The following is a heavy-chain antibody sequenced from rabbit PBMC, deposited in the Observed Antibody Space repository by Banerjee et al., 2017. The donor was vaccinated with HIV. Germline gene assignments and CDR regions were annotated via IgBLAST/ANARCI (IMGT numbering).Heavy chain of an antibody. Sequence: QQQLEESGGGLVRPGGSLTLTCKASGLDFGSSYWICWVRQAPGKGLEWIGCIYTGHGGTYYASWARGRFTISKTSSTTVTLQMTSLTAADTATYFCARDAGGDGYSNDLWGQGTLVTVS. V-gene: IGHV1S45*01. CDR1: GLDFGSSYW. CDR2: IYTGHGGT. CDR3: ARDAGGDGYSNDL. J-gene: IGHJ3*01. D-gene: IGHD7-1*01.